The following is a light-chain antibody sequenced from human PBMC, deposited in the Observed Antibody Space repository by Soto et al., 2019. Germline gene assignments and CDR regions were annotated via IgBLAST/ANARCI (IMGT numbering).Light chain of an antibody. CDR2: GAS. CDR1: QSVSSSY. Sequence: EIVLTQSPGTLSLSPGERATLFCRASQSVSSSYLAWYQQKPGQAPRLLIYGASSRATGIPDRFSGSGSGTDFPLTISRLEPEDFAVYYCQQHGTSPPSWTFGQGTKVEIK. J-gene: IGKJ1*01. CDR3: QQHGTSPPSWT. V-gene: IGKV3-20*01.